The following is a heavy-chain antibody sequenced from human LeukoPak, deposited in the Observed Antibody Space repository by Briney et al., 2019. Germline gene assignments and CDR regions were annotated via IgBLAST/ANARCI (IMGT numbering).Heavy chain of an antibody. CDR2: ISAYNGNT. CDR1: GYTFTSYG. Sequence: ASVKVSCKASGYTFTSYGISWVRQAPGQGLEWMGWISAYNGNTNYAQKLQGRVTMTTDTSTSTAYMELRSLRSDDTAVYYCAGEMRGYCSGGSCYHWFDPWGQGTLVTVSS. J-gene: IGHJ5*02. V-gene: IGHV1-18*01. D-gene: IGHD2-15*01. CDR3: AGEMRGYCSGGSCYHWFDP.